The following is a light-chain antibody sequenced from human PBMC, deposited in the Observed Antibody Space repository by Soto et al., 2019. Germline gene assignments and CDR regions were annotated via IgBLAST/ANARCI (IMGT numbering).Light chain of an antibody. J-gene: IGKJ1*01. CDR2: STS. CDR1: QSISYY. CDR3: QQSYSTPWT. V-gene: IGKV1-39*01. Sequence: DIQMTQSQSSLSASVGDRVTITCRASQSISYYLNWYQQKQGRAPRLLIYSTSTLQSGVPSKFSGSASGTDFTLTISSLQPEDFATYYCQQSYSTPWTFGQGTKVDI.